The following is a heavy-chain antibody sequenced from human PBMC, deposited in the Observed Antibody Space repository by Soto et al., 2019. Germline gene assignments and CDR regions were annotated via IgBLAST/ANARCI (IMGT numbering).Heavy chain of an antibody. J-gene: IGHJ3*02. CDR3: ARELKYSSRWRRGAFDS. CDR2: ISYDGSNK. V-gene: IGHV3-30-3*01. CDR1: GFTFSSYA. D-gene: IGHD6-13*01. Sequence: GGSLRLSCAASGFTFSSYAMHWVRQAPGKGLEWVAVISYDGSNKYYADSVKGRFTISRDNSKNTLYLQMNSLRAEDTAVYYCARELKYSSRWRRGAFDSWGQGTMVTVSS.